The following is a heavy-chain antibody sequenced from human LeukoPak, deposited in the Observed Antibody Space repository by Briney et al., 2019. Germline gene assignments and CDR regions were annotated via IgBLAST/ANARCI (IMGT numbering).Heavy chain of an antibody. CDR3: AKARYAGEVMIAAIDY. J-gene: IGHJ4*02. D-gene: IGHD2-15*01. CDR2: IRCDGSNK. CDR1: GFTFSSYG. V-gene: IGHV3-30*02. Sequence: GGSLRLSCAASGFTFSSYGMHWVRQAPGKGLEWVAFIRCDGSNKYYADSVKGRFTISRDNSTNTLYLQMNNLRADDTAVYYCAKARYAGEVMIAAIDYWGQGTLVTVSS.